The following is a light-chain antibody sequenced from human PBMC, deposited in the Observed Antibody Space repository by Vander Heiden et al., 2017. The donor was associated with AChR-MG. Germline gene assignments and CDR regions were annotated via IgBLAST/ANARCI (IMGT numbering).Light chain of an antibody. V-gene: IGLV1-47*01. J-gene: IGLJ3*02. Sequence: QSVLTQPPSASGPPGQRVTIPCSGSSSNIGSNYVYWYQQRPGTAPKLLIYRNNQRPSGVPDRFSGSKSGTSASLAISGLRSEDEADYYCAAWDDSLSVWVFGGGTKLTVL. CDR2: RNN. CDR1: SSNIGSNY. CDR3: AAWDDSLSVWV.